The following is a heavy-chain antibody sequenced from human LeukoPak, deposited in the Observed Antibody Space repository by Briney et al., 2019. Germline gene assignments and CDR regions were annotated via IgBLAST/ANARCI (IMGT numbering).Heavy chain of an antibody. CDR1: GGSISSYY. D-gene: IGHD6-13*01. J-gene: IGHJ4*02. CDR2: IYYSGRT. V-gene: IGHV4-59*12. CDR3: ARDHDREGYCFDY. Sequence: PSETLSLTCTVSGGSISSYYWSWIRQPPGKGLEWIGYIYYSGRTKYNPSLKSRVTISVDTSKNQFSLKLSSVTAADTAVYYCARDHDREGYCFDYWGQGTLVTVSS.